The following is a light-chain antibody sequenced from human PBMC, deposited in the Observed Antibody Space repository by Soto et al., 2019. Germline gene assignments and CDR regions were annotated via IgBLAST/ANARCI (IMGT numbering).Light chain of an antibody. J-gene: IGKJ2*03. CDR1: QSLIYRDGNTY. V-gene: IGKV2-30*01. CDR2: KVS. CDR3: MQGTHWPPYS. Sequence: VVLTQSPLSLPVTLGQPASISCRSSQSLIYRDGNTYLNWFHQRPGQSPRRLIYKVSDRDSGGPDRFSGSGSGTEFTLKISRVEAEDVGVYYCMQGTHWPPYSFGQGTKLEIK.